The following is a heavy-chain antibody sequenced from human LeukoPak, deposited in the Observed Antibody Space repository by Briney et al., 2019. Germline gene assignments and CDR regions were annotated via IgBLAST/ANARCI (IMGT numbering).Heavy chain of an antibody. V-gene: IGHV3-48*02. D-gene: IGHD5-12*01. J-gene: IGHJ4*02. CDR2: IDSGTGTI. CDR1: GFSFSSYS. Sequence: GGSLRLSCAASGFSFSSYSMNWVRQAPEKGLEWVSYIDSGTGTISYADSVKGRFTISRDNARNSLYLQMNSLRDEDTAVCYCARIHSGYSSNLVDYWGQGTLVTVSS. CDR3: ARIHSGYSSNLVDY.